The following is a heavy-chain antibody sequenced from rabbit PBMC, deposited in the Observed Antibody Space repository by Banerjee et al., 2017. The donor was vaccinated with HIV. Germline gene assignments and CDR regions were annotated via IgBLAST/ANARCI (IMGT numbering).Heavy chain of an antibody. D-gene: IGHD4-1*01. CDR2: ILPSGTT. J-gene: IGHJ4*01. CDR3: ARDLAGVIGWNFGL. V-gene: IGHV1S8*01. Sequence: QEQLVESRGGLVQPGGSLTLSCKASGFDLSTYYMNWVRQAPGKGLEWIGMILPSGTTYYASWVNGRFAISRDNAQNTVDLQMNSLTAADTATYFCARDLAGVIGWNFGLWGQGTLVTVS. CDR1: GFDLSTYY.